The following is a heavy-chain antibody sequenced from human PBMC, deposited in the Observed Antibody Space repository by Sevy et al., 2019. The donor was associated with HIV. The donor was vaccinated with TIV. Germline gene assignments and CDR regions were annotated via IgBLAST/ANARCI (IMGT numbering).Heavy chain of an antibody. Sequence: GGSLRLSCAASGFTFSSYAMSWVRQAPGKGLEWVSAISGSGGSTYYADSVKGRFIISRDNSKNTLYLQMNSLRAEDTAVYYCAKDPDYYDSSGSDYFDYWGQGTLVTVSS. V-gene: IGHV3-23*01. J-gene: IGHJ4*02. CDR1: GFTFSSYA. CDR2: ISGSGGST. D-gene: IGHD3-22*01. CDR3: AKDPDYYDSSGSDYFDY.